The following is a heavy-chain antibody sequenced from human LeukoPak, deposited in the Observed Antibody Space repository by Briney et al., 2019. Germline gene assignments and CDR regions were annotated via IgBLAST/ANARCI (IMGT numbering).Heavy chain of an antibody. CDR1: GGSISSYY. CDR3: ARVRDGYNYLDY. Sequence: SETLSLTCTVSGGSISSYYWSWIRQLPGKGLEWIGYIYYSGSTNYNPSLKSRVTISVDTSKNQFSLKLSSVTAADTAVYYCARVRDGYNYLDYWGQGTLVTVSS. J-gene: IGHJ4*02. V-gene: IGHV4-59*01. CDR2: IYYSGST. D-gene: IGHD5-24*01.